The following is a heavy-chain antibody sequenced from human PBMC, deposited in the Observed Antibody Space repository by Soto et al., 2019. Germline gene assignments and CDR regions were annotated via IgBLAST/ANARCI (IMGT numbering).Heavy chain of an antibody. V-gene: IGHV1-69*01. J-gene: IGHJ4*01. D-gene: IGHD2-8*02. Sequence: QVQLVQSGAEVKKPGSSVKVSCKASGDAFTNYIFDWVRQAPGQGLEWMGGIIPMFGTPKYAKTSQDRFTISADVSTGTAYLALTSLRFDHTAVYYCARGRDPPLVGLYFDSWGEGTLVTVYS. CDR3: ARGRDPPLVGLYFDS. CDR2: IIPMFGTP. CDR1: GDAFTNYI.